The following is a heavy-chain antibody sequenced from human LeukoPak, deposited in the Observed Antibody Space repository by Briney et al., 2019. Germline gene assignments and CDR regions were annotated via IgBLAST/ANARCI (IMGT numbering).Heavy chain of an antibody. CDR3: ARKYCSITTCSYGFDI. V-gene: IGHV4-34*01. J-gene: IGHJ3*02. CDR1: GGSISSYY. Sequence: SETLSLTCTVSGGSISSYYRSWIRQPAGKGLEWIGEISHSGNTNYNPSLESRVTISVATSRSQFSLKMNSVTAADTAVYFCARKYCSITTCSYGFDIWGQGTGVTVSS. CDR2: ISHSGNT. D-gene: IGHD2-2*01.